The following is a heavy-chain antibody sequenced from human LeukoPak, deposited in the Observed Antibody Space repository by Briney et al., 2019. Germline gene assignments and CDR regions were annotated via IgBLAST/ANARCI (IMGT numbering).Heavy chain of an antibody. CDR2: IYYSGST. CDR1: GGSISSYY. Sequence: SETLSLTCTVSGGSISSYYWSWIRQPPGKGLEWLGYIYYSGSTYYNPSLKSRVTISVDTSKNQFSLKLSSVTAADTAVYYCARMAGTATWFDPWGQGTLVTVSS. J-gene: IGHJ5*02. D-gene: IGHD6-19*01. CDR3: ARMAGTATWFDP. V-gene: IGHV4-59*12.